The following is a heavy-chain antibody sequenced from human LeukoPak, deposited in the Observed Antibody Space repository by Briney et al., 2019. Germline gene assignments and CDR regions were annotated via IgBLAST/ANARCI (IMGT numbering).Heavy chain of an antibody. CDR1: GFTFSSYS. V-gene: IGHV3-21*01. D-gene: IGHD3-3*01. Sequence: GGSLRLSCAASGFTFSSYSMNWVRQAPGKGLEWVSSISSSSSYIYYADSAKGRFTISRDNAKNSLYLQMNSLRAEDTAVYYCARVPTAIFGVVYYFDYWGQGTLVTVSS. CDR3: ARVPTAIFGVVYYFDY. CDR2: ISSSSSYI. J-gene: IGHJ4*02.